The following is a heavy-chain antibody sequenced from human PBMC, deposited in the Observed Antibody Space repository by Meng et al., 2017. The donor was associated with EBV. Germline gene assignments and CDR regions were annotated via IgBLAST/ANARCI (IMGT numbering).Heavy chain of an antibody. V-gene: IGHV2-5*02. CDR2: IYWDDDK. J-gene: IGHJ4*02. CDR3: AHIIATRPFDY. CDR1: GFSLSNRGVG. Sequence: QITLKGSGPTLVKPTQTLTLTCTFPGFSLSNRGVGVGWIRQPPGKALEWLALIYWDDDKRYSPSLKSRLTITKDTSKNQVVLTMTNMDPVDAATYYCAHIIATRPFDYWGQGTLVTVSS. D-gene: IGHD6-6*01.